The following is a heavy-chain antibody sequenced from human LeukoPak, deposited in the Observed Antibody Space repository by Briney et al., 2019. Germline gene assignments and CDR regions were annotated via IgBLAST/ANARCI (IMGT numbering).Heavy chain of an antibody. CDR3: AKISIRRAAPN. V-gene: IGHV3-9*01. J-gene: IGHJ4*02. D-gene: IGHD6-13*01. CDR2: ISWNSGSI. Sequence: PGGSLRLSCAASGFTFSSFTMNWVRQAPGKGLEWVSGISWNSGSIGYADSVKGRFTISRDNAKNSLYLQMNSLRAEDTALYYCAKISIRRAAPNWGQGTLVTVSS. CDR1: GFTFSSFT.